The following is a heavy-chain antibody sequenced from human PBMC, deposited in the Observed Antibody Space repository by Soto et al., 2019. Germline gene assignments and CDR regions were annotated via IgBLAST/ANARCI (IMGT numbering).Heavy chain of an antibody. CDR1: GYTFIGYY. V-gene: IGHV1-2*02. J-gene: IGHJ4*02. CDR3: ARARTNYYNTSDYDC. CDR2: INPNSGDT. Sequence: ASVKVSCKASGYTFIGYYMHWLRQAPGQGLEWMGWINPNSGDTNYAQKFQGRVTMTRDTSISTAYTELSRLRFDDTAVYYCARARTNYYNTSDYDCWGQGTLVTVSS. D-gene: IGHD3-22*01.